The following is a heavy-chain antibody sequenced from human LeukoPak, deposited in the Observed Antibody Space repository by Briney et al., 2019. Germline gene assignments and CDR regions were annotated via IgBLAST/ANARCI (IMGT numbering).Heavy chain of an antibody. J-gene: IGHJ5*02. V-gene: IGHV5-51*01. Sequence: GESLKISCKGSGYSFTSYWIGWVRQMPGRGLELMGIIYPGDSDTRYSPSFQGQVTNSADKSISTAYLQWSSLKASDTAMYYCARHNIAPEGSWFDPWGQGTLVTVSS. CDR1: GYSFTSYW. D-gene: IGHD6-13*01. CDR3: ARHNIAPEGSWFDP. CDR2: IYPGDSDT.